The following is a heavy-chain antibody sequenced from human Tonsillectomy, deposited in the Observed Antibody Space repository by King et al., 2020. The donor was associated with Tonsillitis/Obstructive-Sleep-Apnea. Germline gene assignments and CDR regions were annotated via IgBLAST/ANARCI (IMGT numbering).Heavy chain of an antibody. J-gene: IGHJ5*02. CDR1: GFTFADYS. CDR2: ISAGGGII. V-gene: IGHV3-48*02. D-gene: IGHD6-13*01. CDR3: VSDMGSSYDRRFDP. Sequence: VQLVESGGGLVQPGGSLRLSCAASGFTFADYSMNWVRQPPGKGLEWLSYISAGGGIIYYADSVRGRFTISTDNAKNSLYLQMNSLRDDDTAFYYCVSDMGSSYDRRFDPWGQGTLVTVSS.